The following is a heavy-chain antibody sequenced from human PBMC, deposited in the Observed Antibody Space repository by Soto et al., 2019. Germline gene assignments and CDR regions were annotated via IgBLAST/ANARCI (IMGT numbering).Heavy chain of an antibody. CDR1: GFSFSTYA. V-gene: IGHV3-23*01. CDR3: AKTDYDVLDY. D-gene: IGHD3-16*01. J-gene: IGHJ4*02. CDR2: INCCGGST. Sequence: GGSLRLSCAASGFSFSTYAMSWVRQAPGKGLDWVSAINCCGGSTYYADSVKGRFTISRDDSKNTLYLQMNSLRAEDTAVYYCAKTDYDVLDYWGQGTLVTVSS.